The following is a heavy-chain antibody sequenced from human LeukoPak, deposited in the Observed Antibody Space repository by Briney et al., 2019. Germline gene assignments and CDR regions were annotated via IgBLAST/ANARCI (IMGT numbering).Heavy chain of an antibody. CDR1: GFTFSSYG. V-gene: IGHV3-23*01. Sequence: GGSLRLSCAVSGFTFSSYGMSWVRQAPGKGLEWVSAISGSGGSTYYADSVKGRFTISRDNSKNTLYLQMNSLRVEDTAVYYCAKDIVGGGDDYWGQGTLVIVSS. CDR2: ISGSGGST. D-gene: IGHD2-21*02. CDR3: AKDIVGGGDDY. J-gene: IGHJ4*02.